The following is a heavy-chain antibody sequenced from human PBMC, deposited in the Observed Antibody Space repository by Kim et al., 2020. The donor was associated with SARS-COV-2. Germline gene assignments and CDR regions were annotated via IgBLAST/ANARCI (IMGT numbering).Heavy chain of an antibody. V-gene: IGHV1-18*01. Sequence: TKYAQKFQDRVTLTKDTSTSTAYMELRSLISDDTAVYFCAGDRDYRFDVWGQGTLVTVSS. J-gene: IGHJ4*02. CDR3: AGDRDYRFDV. CDR2: T. D-gene: IGHD3-16*02.